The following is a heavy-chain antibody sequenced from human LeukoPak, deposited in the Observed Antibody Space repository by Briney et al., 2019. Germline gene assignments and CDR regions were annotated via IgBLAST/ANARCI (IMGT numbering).Heavy chain of an antibody. CDR2: IYHSGAN. CDR3: AKWDEEKRSFDI. Sequence: SETLSLTCTVSGGSITAFYWNWIRQPPGKGLEWIGYIYHSGANNYNPSLNSRVTMAVDTSRSQFSLKLTSVTAADAAVYYCAKWDEEKRSFDIWGQGTMVTVSS. J-gene: IGHJ3*02. CDR1: GGSITAFY. V-gene: IGHV4-59*08. D-gene: IGHD1-26*01.